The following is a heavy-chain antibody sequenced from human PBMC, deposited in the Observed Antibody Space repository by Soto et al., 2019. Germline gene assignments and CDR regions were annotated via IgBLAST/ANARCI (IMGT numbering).Heavy chain of an antibody. CDR3: ARAVVVVSNWFDP. V-gene: IGHV4-31*03. CDR2: IYYSGST. CDR1: GASISTSNYS. J-gene: IGHJ5*02. D-gene: IGHD2-15*01. Sequence: SETLSLTCTVSGASISTSNYSWGWIRQHPGKGLEWIGYIYYSGSTYYNPSLESRVTISVDTSKNQFSLKLSSVTAADTAVYYCARAVVVVSNWFDPWGQGTLVTVSS.